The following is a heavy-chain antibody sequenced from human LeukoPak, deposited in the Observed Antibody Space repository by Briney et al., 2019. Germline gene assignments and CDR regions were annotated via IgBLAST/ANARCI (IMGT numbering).Heavy chain of an antibody. D-gene: IGHD3-10*01. V-gene: IGHV3-48*03. CDR2: ISSSGSTI. Sequence: PGGSLRLSCAAPGFTFSSYEMNWVRQAPGKGLEWVSYISSSGSTIYYADSVKGRFTISRDNAKNSLYLQMNSLRAEDTAVYYCARDFGELLFVYWGQGTLVTVSS. CDR3: ARDFGELLFVY. CDR1: GFTFSSYE. J-gene: IGHJ4*02.